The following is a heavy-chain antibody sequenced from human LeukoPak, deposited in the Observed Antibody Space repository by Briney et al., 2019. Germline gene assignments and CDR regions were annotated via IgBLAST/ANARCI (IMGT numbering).Heavy chain of an antibody. J-gene: IGHJ4*02. V-gene: IGHV3-23*01. CDR2: ISGGGGST. Sequence: GGSLRLSCAASGFTFTSYSMNWVRQAPGKGLEWVSTISGGGGSTYYADSVKGRFTISRDNSKNTLYLQMNSLRAEDTAVYYCARDYGGNSGAFDYWGQGTLVTVSS. CDR3: ARDYGGNSGAFDY. CDR1: GFTFTSYS. D-gene: IGHD4-23*01.